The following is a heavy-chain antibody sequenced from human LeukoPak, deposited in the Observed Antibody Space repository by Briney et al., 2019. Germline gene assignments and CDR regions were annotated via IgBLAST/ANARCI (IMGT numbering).Heavy chain of an antibody. Sequence: PGGSLRLSCAASGFTFSSYSMNWVRQAPGKGLEWVSIIYSGGDTYYADSVKGRFTISRDNSKNTLYLQMNSLRPEDTAVYYCTRGPGSTWYSDYWGQGTLVTVSS. V-gene: IGHV3-66*02. CDR3: TRGPGSTWYSDY. CDR2: IYSGGDT. D-gene: IGHD6-13*01. J-gene: IGHJ4*02. CDR1: GFTFSSYS.